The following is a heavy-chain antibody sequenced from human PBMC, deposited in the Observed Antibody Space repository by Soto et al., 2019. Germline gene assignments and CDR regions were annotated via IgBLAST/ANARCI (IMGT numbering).Heavy chain of an antibody. J-gene: IGHJ4*02. CDR1: GFTFTSSA. CDR3: ARANGYSDFGIDY. V-gene: IGHV1-58*02. Sequence: SVKVSCKASGFTFTSSAMQWVRQARGQRLEWIGWIVVGSGNTNYAQKFQERVTITRDMSTSTAYMELSSLRSEDTAVYYCARANGYSDFGIDYWGQGTLVTVSS. CDR2: IVVGSGNT. D-gene: IGHD3-22*01.